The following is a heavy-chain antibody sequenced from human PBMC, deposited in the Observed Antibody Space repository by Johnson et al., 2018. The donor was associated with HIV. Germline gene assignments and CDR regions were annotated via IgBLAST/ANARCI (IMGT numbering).Heavy chain of an antibody. CDR1: GFTVSSNY. CDR2: IYSGGST. CDR3: ASVPMIVVLDGAFDI. V-gene: IGHV3-66*01. J-gene: IGHJ3*02. Sequence: EVQLVESGGGLVQPGGSLRLCCAASGFTVSSNYMSWVRQAPGKGLEWVSVIYSGGSTYYADSVKGRFTISRDNSKNTLYLQMNSLRAEDTAVYYCASVPMIVVLDGAFDIWGQGTMVTVSS. D-gene: IGHD3-22*01.